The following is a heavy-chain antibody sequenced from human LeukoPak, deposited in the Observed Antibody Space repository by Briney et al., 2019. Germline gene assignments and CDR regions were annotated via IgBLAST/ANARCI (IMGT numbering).Heavy chain of an antibody. V-gene: IGHV3-11*03. D-gene: IGHD4/OR15-4a*01. Sequence: PGGSLRLSCAASGFTFSDYYMTWIRQAPGKGLEWVSCISGTNSYTNYADSVKDRFTISRDNAKNSLYLQMNSLRDEDTAVYYCVSFYYSAFFDYWGQGTLVTVSS. CDR3: VSFYYSAFFDY. J-gene: IGHJ4*02. CDR1: GFTFSDYY. CDR2: ISGTNSYT.